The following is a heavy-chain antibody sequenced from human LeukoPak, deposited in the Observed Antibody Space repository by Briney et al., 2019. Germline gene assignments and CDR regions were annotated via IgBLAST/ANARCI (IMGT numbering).Heavy chain of an antibody. Sequence: GGSLRLSYAASGFTFSSYSMNWVRQAPGKGLEWLSFISTSSSYIYYADSVKGRFTISRDNAKNSLYLQMNGLRAEDTAVYYCARDVNWNYCDYWGHGTLVTVSS. J-gene: IGHJ4*01. CDR3: ARDVNWNYCDY. CDR1: GFTFSSYS. D-gene: IGHD1-20*01. CDR2: ISTSSSYI. V-gene: IGHV3-21*01.